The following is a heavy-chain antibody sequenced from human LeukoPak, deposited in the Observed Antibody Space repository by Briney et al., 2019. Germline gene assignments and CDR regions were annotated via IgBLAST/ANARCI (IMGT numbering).Heavy chain of an antibody. D-gene: IGHD3-10*01. CDR3: ARFAGSGSYVDY. Sequence: GGSLRLSCAASGFTFSDYYMSWIRQAPGKGLEWVSYISSSSSYTNYADSVKCRFTISRDNAKNSLYLQMNSLRAEDTAVYYCARFAGSGSYVDYWGQGTLVTVSS. CDR1: GFTFSDYY. V-gene: IGHV3-11*03. CDR2: ISSSSSYT. J-gene: IGHJ4*02.